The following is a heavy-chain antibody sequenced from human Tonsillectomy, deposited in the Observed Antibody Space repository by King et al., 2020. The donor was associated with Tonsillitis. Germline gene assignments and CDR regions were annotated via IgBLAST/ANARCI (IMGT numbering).Heavy chain of an antibody. CDR3: AKDWAVAVPGY. CDR1: GFTFSSYG. V-gene: IGHV3-30*18. D-gene: IGHD6-19*01. J-gene: IGHJ4*02. CDR2: ISYDGSNK. Sequence: QLVQSGGGVVQPGRSLRLSCAASGFTFSSYGMHWVRQAPGKGLAWVAVISYDGSNKYYADSVKGRFTISRDNSKNTLYLQMNSLRAEDTAVYYCAKDWAVAVPGYWGQGTLVTVSS.